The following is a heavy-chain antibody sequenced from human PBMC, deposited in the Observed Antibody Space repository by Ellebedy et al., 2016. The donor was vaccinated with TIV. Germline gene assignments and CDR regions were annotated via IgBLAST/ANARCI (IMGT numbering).Heavy chain of an antibody. J-gene: IGHJ6*02. CDR3: ARVRASGWQFGKVVDV. CDR2: INHSGST. V-gene: IGHV4-34*01. Sequence: ESLKISCAVYGGSFSGYYWSWIRQPPGKGLEWIGEINHSGSTNYNPSLKSRVTVSVDTSKNQFSLKLSSVTAADTAVYYCARVRASGWQFGKVVDVWGQGTTVTVSS. CDR1: GGSFSGYY. D-gene: IGHD6-19*01.